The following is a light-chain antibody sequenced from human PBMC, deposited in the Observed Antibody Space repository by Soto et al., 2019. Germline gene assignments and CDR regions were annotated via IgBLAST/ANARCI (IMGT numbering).Light chain of an antibody. Sequence: DIQMTQSPFTLSASVGDRVTITCRASQSMGSWLAWYQQRPGKAPKLLIYDVSTLKAGVPSRFSGSGSGTVFTLTINSLQPEDFATYYCQQYNSHSWTFGQGSRVEIK. CDR2: DVS. CDR3: QQYNSHSWT. J-gene: IGKJ1*01. CDR1: QSMGSW. V-gene: IGKV1-5*01.